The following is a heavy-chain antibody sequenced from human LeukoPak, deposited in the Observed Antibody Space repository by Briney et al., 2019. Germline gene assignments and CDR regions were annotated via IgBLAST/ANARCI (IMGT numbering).Heavy chain of an antibody. CDR3: ARVKFAAYCGGDCYSPIREFDY. D-gene: IGHD2-21*02. Sequence: GGSLRLSCAASGFTFSTYSMNWVRQAPGKGLEWVSYISSSSSTIYYTDSVKGRFTISRDNAKNSPYLQMNSLRAEDTAVYYCARVKFAAYCGGDCYSPIREFDYWGQGTLVTVSS. V-gene: IGHV3-48*04. CDR1: GFTFSTYS. CDR2: ISSSSSTI. J-gene: IGHJ4*02.